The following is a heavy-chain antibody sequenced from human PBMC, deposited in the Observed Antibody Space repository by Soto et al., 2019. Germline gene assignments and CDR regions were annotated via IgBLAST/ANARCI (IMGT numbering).Heavy chain of an antibody. V-gene: IGHV4-39*01. CDR1: GASISRGGFH. D-gene: IGHD3-10*01. CDR3: ARRGSGHTFDY. Sequence: PSEILSLTCAVSGASISRGGFHWGWIRQPPGQGLEWIGSLYSGSTYYNPSLKSRVTISADTSKNEFSLRLTSVTAADTAVYYCARRGSGHTFDYWGQGTLVTVSS. CDR2: LYSGST. J-gene: IGHJ4*02.